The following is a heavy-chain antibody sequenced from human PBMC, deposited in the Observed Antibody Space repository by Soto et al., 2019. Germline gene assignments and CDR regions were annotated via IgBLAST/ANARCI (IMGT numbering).Heavy chain of an antibody. Sequence: QVQLVQSGTEVKKPGASVKVSCKASGYTFTSYGISWVRQAPGQGLEWMGWISADNGNTNYAQKVQGRVTMTTETSTSTVYMERRGLRADDTAVYYCARDRGCGGRCWGWLDSWGQGTLVSVSS. CDR3: ARDRGCGGRCWGWLDS. D-gene: IGHD2-15*01. CDR1: GYTFTSYG. CDR2: ISADNGNT. V-gene: IGHV1-18*01. J-gene: IGHJ5*01.